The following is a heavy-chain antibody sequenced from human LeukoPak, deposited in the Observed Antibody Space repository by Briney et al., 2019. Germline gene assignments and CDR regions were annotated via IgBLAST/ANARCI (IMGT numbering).Heavy chain of an antibody. V-gene: IGHV3-53*01. J-gene: IGHJ4*02. CDR1: RFTFSSYA. Sequence: GGSLRLSCAASRFTFSSYAMSWVRQAPGRGLEWVSVIYSGGSPYYADSVKGRFTISRDNSKNTLYLQMNSLRAEDTAVYYCARVVDHDYSDYYLDYWGQGTLVTVSS. D-gene: IGHD4-11*01. CDR2: IYSGGSP. CDR3: ARVVDHDYSDYYLDY.